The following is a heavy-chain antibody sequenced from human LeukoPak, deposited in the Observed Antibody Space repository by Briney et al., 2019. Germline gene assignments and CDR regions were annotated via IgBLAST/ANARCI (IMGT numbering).Heavy chain of an antibody. CDR2: INSDGSEG. J-gene: IGHJ4*02. CDR1: GFTFSGFW. V-gene: IGHV3-7*03. CDR3: ARGYSSGLNYFDY. Sequence: GGSLRLSCAVSGFTFSGFWMSWSRQVPGKGLEWVASINSDGSEGYYADVVKGRFTISRDNAKNSLYLQINSLRAEDTAVYYCARGYSSGLNYFDYWGQGILVTVSS. D-gene: IGHD6-19*01.